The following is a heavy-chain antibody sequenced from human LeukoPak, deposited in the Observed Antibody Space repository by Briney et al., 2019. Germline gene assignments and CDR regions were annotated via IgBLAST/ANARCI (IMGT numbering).Heavy chain of an antibody. CDR1: GYTFTSYY. J-gene: IGHJ4*02. D-gene: IGHD2-2*01. CDR3: ARSITCGSARCYWEIDY. V-gene: IGHV1-46*01. CDR2: INPSDGST. Sequence: ASVNVSCKASGYTFTSYYMHWVRQAPGQGLEWMGIINPSDGSTSYAQKFQGRVTMTRDTSTSTVYMELSSLRSEDTAVYYCARSITCGSARCYWEIDYWGQGTLVTVSS.